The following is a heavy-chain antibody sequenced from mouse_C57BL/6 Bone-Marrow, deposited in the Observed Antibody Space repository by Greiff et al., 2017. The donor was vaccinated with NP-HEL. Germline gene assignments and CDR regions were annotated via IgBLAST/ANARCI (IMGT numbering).Heavy chain of an antibody. CDR3: ARRSGYLGYAMDY. J-gene: IGHJ4*01. CDR1: GYSITSGYY. Sequence: EVQLQESGPGLVKPSQSLSLTCSVTGYSITSGYYWNWIRQFPGNKLEWMGYISYDGSNNYNPSLKNRISITRDTSKNQFFLKLNSVTTEDTATYYCARRSGYLGYAMDYWGQGTSVTVSS. D-gene: IGHD3-2*02. V-gene: IGHV3-6*01. CDR2: ISYDGSN.